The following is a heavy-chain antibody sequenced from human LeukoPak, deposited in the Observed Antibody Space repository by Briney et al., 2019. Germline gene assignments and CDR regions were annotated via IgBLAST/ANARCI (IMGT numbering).Heavy chain of an antibody. Sequence: SETLSLTCTVSGGSISSSSYYWGWIRQPPGKGLEWIGSIYYSGSTYYNPSLKSRVTISVDTSKNQFSLKLSSVTAADTAVYYCARVVDRRAARWGYYYYYYMDVWGKGTTVTVSS. CDR2: IYYSGST. CDR1: GGSISSSSYY. CDR3: ARVVDRRAARWGYYYYYYMDV. V-gene: IGHV4-39*07. J-gene: IGHJ6*03. D-gene: IGHD6-6*01.